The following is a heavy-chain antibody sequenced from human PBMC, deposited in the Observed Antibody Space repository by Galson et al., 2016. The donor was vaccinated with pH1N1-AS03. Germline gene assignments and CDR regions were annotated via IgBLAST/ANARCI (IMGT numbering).Heavy chain of an antibody. J-gene: IGHJ6*02. Sequence: PALVTPTQTLTLTCTVSGFSLSTGGMRVSWIRQPPGKALEWLGRIDWDDSTFYSTSLKTRLTISKDTSKNQVVLTMTNMDPMDTGTYYCARTLNYNTGLDVWGPGATVTVSS. CDR2: IDWDDST. CDR3: ARTLNYNTGLDV. V-gene: IGHV2-70*04. CDR1: GFSLSTGGMR. D-gene: IGHD5-24*01.